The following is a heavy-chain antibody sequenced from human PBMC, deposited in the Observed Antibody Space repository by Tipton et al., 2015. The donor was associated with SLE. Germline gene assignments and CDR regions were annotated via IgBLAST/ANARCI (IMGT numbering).Heavy chain of an antibody. CDR1: GFTFRSSS. J-gene: IGHJ4*02. Sequence: GSLRLSCAASGFTFRSSSMAWVRRAPGRGLEWVSIIYYGARRYSRDSVKGRFTISRDNSKNTLYLQMNSLRAEDTAVYYCARDDSSTRYPQYFFDYWGQGTLVTVSS. D-gene: IGHD1-1*01. CDR2: IYYGARR. V-gene: IGHV3-53*05. CDR3: ARDDSSTRYPQYFFDY.